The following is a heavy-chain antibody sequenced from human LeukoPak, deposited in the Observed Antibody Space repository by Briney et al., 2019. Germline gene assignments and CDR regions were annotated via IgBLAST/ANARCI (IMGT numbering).Heavy chain of an antibody. CDR1: GYTFISHD. Sequence: GASVKVSCKASGYTFISHDINWVRQATGQGLEWMGWMNPNSGYTGYAQKFQGRVTITRNTSITTAYMELNSLRSEDTAVYYCARALVGELSEYDAFDIWGQGTMVTVSS. CDR2: MNPNSGYT. J-gene: IGHJ3*02. CDR3: ARALVGELSEYDAFDI. V-gene: IGHV1-8*03. D-gene: IGHD3-16*02.